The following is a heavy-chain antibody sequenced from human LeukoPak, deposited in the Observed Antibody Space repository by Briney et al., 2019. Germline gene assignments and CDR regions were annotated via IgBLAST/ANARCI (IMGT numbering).Heavy chain of an antibody. CDR3: ARRVGSSFPNWFDP. CDR2: INHSGRT. J-gene: IGHJ5*02. V-gene: IGHV4-34*01. Sequence: SEAPSLTCAVSVGSFCGYYWCWIRQPPGKGLEGIGEINHSGRTNYNPSLKSRVTISVDTSKNQFSLKLSSVTAADTAVYYCARRVGSSFPNWFDPWGQGTLVTVSS. CDR1: VGSFCGYY. D-gene: IGHD6-6*01.